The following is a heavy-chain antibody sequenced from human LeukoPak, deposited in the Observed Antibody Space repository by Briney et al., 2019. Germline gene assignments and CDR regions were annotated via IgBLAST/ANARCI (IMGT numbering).Heavy chain of an antibody. CDR1: GGTFSSYA. D-gene: IGHD2/OR15-2a*01. V-gene: IGHV1-69*13. CDR3: ASSPAWFLRAPKYYFDY. CDR2: IIPIFGTA. Sequence: SVNVSCKPSGGTFSSYAISWVRQAPGQGREWMGGIIPIFGTANYAQKFQGRVTITADESTSTAYMELSSLRSEDTAVYYCASSPAWFLRAPKYYFDYWGQGTLVTVSS. J-gene: IGHJ4*02.